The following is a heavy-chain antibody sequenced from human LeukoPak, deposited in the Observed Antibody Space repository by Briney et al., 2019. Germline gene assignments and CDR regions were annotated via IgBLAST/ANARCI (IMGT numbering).Heavy chain of an antibody. J-gene: IGHJ4*02. Sequence: PGGSLRLSCAASGFTFNNYDMDWVRQAPGKGLEWVSSISSRSRYMYYAASTQGRFTISRDNAKNSLYLQMDSLSAEDTAVYYCARKSRDYFDYWGQGTLVTVSS. CDR1: GFTFNNYD. CDR2: ISSRSRYM. CDR3: ARKSRDYFDY. V-gene: IGHV3-21*01.